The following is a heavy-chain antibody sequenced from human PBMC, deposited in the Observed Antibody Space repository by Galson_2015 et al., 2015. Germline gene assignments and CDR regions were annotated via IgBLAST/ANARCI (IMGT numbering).Heavy chain of an antibody. CDR2: IYPGDSDT. D-gene: IGHD4-23*01. Sequence: QSGAEVKKPGESLQISCRGSGSTFTSYWIAWVRQMPGKGLEWMGIIYPGDSDTKYSPSFEGQVLITADKSLTTAYLHWGSLKASDSAMYYCARRSYYGGDSNWYFDVWGPGTLVSVSS. J-gene: IGHJ2*01. V-gene: IGHV5-51*01. CDR1: GSTFTSYW. CDR3: ARRSYYGGDSNWYFDV.